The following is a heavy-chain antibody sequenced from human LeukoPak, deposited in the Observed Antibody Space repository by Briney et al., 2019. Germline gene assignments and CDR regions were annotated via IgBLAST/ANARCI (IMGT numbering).Heavy chain of an antibody. CDR1: GGSISSNSYY. D-gene: IGHD3-9*01. CDR3: ARGPPSFYYDILTGDYYYYYMDV. Sequence: PSETLSLTCAVSGGSISSNSYYWGWIRQPPGKGLEWIGSIYYSGSTYYNPSLKSRVTISVDTSKNQFSLKLSSVTAADTAVYYCARGPPSFYYDILTGDYYYYYMDVWGKGTTVTVSS. J-gene: IGHJ6*03. CDR2: IYYSGST. V-gene: IGHV4-39*01.